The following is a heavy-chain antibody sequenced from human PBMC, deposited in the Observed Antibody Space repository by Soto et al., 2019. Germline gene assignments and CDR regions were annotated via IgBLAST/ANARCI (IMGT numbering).Heavy chain of an antibody. CDR2: ISGSGGST. D-gene: IGHD3-10*01. V-gene: IGHV3-23*01. Sequence: GGSLRLSCAASGFTFSSYAMSWVRQAPGKGLEWVSAISGSGGSTYYADSVKGRFTISRDNSKNTLYLQMNSLRAEDTAVYYCAKVFIPPYYPGNYFDYWGQGTLVTVSS. J-gene: IGHJ4*02. CDR1: GFTFSSYA. CDR3: AKVFIPPYYPGNYFDY.